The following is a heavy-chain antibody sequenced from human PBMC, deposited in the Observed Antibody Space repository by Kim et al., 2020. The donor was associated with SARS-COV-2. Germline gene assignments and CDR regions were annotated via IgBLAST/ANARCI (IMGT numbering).Heavy chain of an antibody. CDR1: GYTFTSYA. J-gene: IGHJ4*02. Sequence: ASVKVSCKASGYTFTSYAMNWVRQAPGQGLEWMGWINTNTGNPTYAQGFTGRFIFSLDTSVSTAYLQISSLKAEDTAVYYCARVPYYDILTDFDYWGQGTLVTVSS. V-gene: IGHV7-4-1*02. CDR3: ARVPYYDILTDFDY. D-gene: IGHD3-9*01. CDR2: INTNTGNP.